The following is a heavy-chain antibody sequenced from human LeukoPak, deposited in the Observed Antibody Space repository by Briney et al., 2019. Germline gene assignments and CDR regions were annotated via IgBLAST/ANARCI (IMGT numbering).Heavy chain of an antibody. CDR3: ARDRSYDFWSGYYPFDY. V-gene: IGHV1-18*01. CDR2: ISAYNGNT. J-gene: IGHJ4*02. D-gene: IGHD3-3*01. Sequence: ASVKVSCXASGYTFTIYGISWVRQAPGQGLEWMGWISAYNGNTNYAQKLQGRVTMTTDTSTSTAYMELRSLRSDDTAVYYCARDRSYDFWSGYYPFDYWGQGTLVTVSS. CDR1: GYTFTIYG.